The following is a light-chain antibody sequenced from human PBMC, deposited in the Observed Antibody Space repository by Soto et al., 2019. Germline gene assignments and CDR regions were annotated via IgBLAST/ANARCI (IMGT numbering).Light chain of an antibody. CDR2: EVT. CDR1: STDVGAYNY. V-gene: IGLV2-8*01. J-gene: IGLJ3*02. Sequence: QSALTQPPSASGSPGQSVTISCTGNSTDVGAYNYVSWYQQHPGKAPKLIIYEVTKRPSGVPDRFSGSKSGNTASLTVSGLQAEDEAGYYCGSHAGDSNLVFGGGTQLTVL. CDR3: GSHAGDSNLV.